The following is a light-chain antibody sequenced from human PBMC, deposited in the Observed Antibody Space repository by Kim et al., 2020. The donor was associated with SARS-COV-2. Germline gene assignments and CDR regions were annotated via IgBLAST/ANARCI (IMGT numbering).Light chain of an antibody. CDR3: GSYTSSSTLV. CDR1: SSNVGSYNY. Sequence: GQSITISCTGTSSNVGSYNYVSLYQQHASKAPILIIYDISNRPSGVSNRFSGSKSGNTASLTTSGLQAEEEADYYCGSYTSSSTLVFGGGTQLTVL. CDR2: DIS. J-gene: IGLJ3*02. V-gene: IGLV2-14*03.